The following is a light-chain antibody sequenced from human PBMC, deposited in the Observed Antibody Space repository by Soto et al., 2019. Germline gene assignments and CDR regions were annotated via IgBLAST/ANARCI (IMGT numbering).Light chain of an antibody. V-gene: IGLV2-14*03. CDR3: NSCTSANTYV. CDR2: DLI. CDR1: SSDIGYSNF. J-gene: IGLJ1*01. Sequence: QSVLTQPASVSGSPGQSITISCTGTSSDIGYSNFVAWYQQHPGKTPKLLIYDLINRPSGMPNRSSGSKSGNTASLTISGLQAEDEADYYCNSCTSANTYVFGTGTKVTVL.